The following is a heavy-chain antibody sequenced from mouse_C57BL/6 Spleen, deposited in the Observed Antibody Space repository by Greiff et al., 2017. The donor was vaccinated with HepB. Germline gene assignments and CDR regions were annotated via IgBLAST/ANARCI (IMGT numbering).Heavy chain of an antibody. CDR1: GYTFTSYT. Sequence: LQESGAELARPGASVKMSCKASGYTFTSYTMHWVKQRPGQGLEWIGYINPSSGYTKYNQKFKDKATLTADKSSSTAYMQLSSLTSEDSAVYYCARGYGNYDWYFDVWGPGTTVTVSS. J-gene: IGHJ1*01. CDR3: ARGYGNYDWYFDV. D-gene: IGHD2-1*01. CDR2: INPSSGYT. V-gene: IGHV1-4*01.